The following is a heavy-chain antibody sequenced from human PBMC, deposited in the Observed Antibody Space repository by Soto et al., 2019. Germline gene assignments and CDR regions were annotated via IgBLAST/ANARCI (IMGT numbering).Heavy chain of an antibody. D-gene: IGHD2-2*01. CDR3: ARDLGVVVPAAVYYYYYGMDV. J-gene: IGHJ6*01. V-gene: IGHV1-3*01. CDR2: INAGNGNT. Sequence: QVQLVQSGAEVKKPGASVKVSCKASGYTFTSYAMHWVRQAPGQRLEWMGWINAGNGNTKYSQKFQGRVTITRDTSASTAYMELSSLRSEDTAVYYCARDLGVVVPAAVYYYYYGMDVW. CDR1: GYTFTSYA.